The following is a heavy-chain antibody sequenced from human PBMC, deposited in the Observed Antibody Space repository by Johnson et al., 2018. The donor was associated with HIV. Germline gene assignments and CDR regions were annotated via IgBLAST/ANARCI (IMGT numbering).Heavy chain of an antibody. CDR1: GFTFSSYA. CDR2: ITYDGTNK. J-gene: IGHJ3*02. Sequence: QVQLVESGGGVVQPGRSLRLSCAASGFTFSSYAMHWVRQAPGKGLEWVAGITYDGTNKYYADSVKGRFTLSRDNAKNTLYLQMNSLRAEDTAVYYCARDRKWVAARSGDAFDIWGQGTMVTVSS. V-gene: IGHV3-30*04. D-gene: IGHD6-6*01. CDR3: ARDRKWVAARSGDAFDI.